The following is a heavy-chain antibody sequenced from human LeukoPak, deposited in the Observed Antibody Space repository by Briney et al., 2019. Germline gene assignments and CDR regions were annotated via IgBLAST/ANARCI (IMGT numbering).Heavy chain of an antibody. CDR1: GGSFSGYY. CDR2: INHSGST. J-gene: IGHJ5*02. V-gene: IGHV4-34*01. Sequence: PSETLSLTCAVYGGSFSGYYWSWIRQPPGKGLEWIGEINHSGSTNYNPSLKSRVTISVDTSKNQFSLKLSSVTAADTAVYYCARDLVSWFDPWGQGTLVTVSS. CDR3: ARDLVSWFDP. D-gene: IGHD1-26*01.